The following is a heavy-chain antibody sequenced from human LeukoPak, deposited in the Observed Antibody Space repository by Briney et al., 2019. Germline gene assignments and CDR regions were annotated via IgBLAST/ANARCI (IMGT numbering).Heavy chain of an antibody. CDR3: ARGLGGLSIAVTLDY. D-gene: IGHD6-19*01. V-gene: IGHV4-34*01. Sequence: SETLSLTCAVYGGSFSGYYWSWIRQPPGKGLEWIGESNHSGNTNYNPSLKSRVTISVDTSKNQFSLKLSSVTAADTAVYYCARGLGGLSIAVTLDYWGQGTLVTVSS. CDR1: GGSFSGYY. J-gene: IGHJ4*02. CDR2: SNHSGNT.